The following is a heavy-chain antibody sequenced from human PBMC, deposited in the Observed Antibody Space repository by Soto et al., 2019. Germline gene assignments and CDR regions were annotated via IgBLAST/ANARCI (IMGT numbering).Heavy chain of an antibody. V-gene: IGHV3-53*01. CDR2: IYSGCNT. J-gene: IGHJ6*02. CDR1: GFSVSSNY. CDR3: ARDSTWIPYYQYGMDV. Sequence: EVQLVESGGGLIQPGGSLRLSCAASGFSVSSNYMSWVRQAPGKGLEWVSVIYSGCNTHYADSVKGRFTISRDNSKNTLYLQMNSLRAEDTAVYYCARDSTWIPYYQYGMDVWGQGTTVTVSS. D-gene: IGHD5-18*01.